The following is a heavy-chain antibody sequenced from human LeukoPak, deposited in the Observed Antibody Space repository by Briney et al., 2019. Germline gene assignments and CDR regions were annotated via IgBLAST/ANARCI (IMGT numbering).Heavy chain of an antibody. CDR1: GYTFTSYD. D-gene: IGHD6-13*01. V-gene: IGHV1-8*03. CDR3: AKRFQAPAGHDL. Sequence: EASVKVSCKASGYTFTSYDINWVRQAPGQGLEWMGWMNPNSGNTGYAQKFQGRVTITRNTSISTAYMELSSLRSEDTAVYFCAKRFQAPAGHDLWGQGTLVTVSS. CDR2: MNPNSGNT. J-gene: IGHJ5*02.